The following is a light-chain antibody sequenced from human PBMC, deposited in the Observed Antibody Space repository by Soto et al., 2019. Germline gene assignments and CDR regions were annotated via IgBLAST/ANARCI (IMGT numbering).Light chain of an antibody. CDR1: SGDVGAYDF. V-gene: IGLV2-14*01. J-gene: IGLJ1*01. Sequence: QSVLTQPASVSGSPGQSIAISCTGTSGDVGAYDFVSWHQQHPGKAPKLMIYEVSRRPSGVSDRFSGSKSGNTASLIISGLQAEDEADYYCSSFTGGSTSYVFGTGTKLTVL. CDR3: SSFTGGSTSYV. CDR2: EVS.